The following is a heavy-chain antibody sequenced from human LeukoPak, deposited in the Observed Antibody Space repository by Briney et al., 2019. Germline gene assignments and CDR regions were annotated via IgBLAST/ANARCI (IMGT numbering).Heavy chain of an antibody. J-gene: IGHJ4*02. CDR2: IYYSGST. D-gene: IGHD6-19*01. CDR3: ARHVAGQIDY. CDR1: GXSISSSSDY. Sequence: NPSETLSLTCTVSGXSISSSSDYWGWIRQPPGKGLEWIGSIYYSGSTYYNPSLKSRVTISVDTSKNQFSLKLSSVTAADTAVYYCARHVAGQIDYWGQGTLVTVSS. V-gene: IGHV4-39*01.